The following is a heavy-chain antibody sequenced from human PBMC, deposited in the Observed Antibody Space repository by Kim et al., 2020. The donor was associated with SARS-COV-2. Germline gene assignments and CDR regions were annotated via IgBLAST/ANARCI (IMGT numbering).Heavy chain of an antibody. CDR1: GGSISSSSYY. D-gene: IGHD4-4*01. V-gene: IGHV4-39*07. J-gene: IGHJ5*02. Sequence: SETLSLTCTVSGGSISSSSYYWGWIRQPPGKGLEWIGSIYYSGSTYYNPSLKSRVTISVDTSKNQFSLKLSSVTAADTAVYYCARDGNYGFDPWGQGTLVTVSS. CDR2: IYYSGST. CDR3: ARDGNYGFDP.